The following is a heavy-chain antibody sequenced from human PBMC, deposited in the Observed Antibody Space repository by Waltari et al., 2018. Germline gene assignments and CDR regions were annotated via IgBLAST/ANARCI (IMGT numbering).Heavy chain of an antibody. CDR3: AKDLSTTGRAFDI. V-gene: IGHV3-9*03. J-gene: IGHJ3*02. D-gene: IGHD2-8*02. CDR2: ISWNSGSI. CDR1: GFTFDDYA. Sequence: EVQLVESGGGLVQPGRSLRLSCAASGFTFDDYAMPWVRQAPGKGLEWVSGISWNSGSIGYADSVKGRFTISRDNAKNSLYLQMNSLRAEDMALYYCAKDLSTTGRAFDIWGQGTMVTVSS.